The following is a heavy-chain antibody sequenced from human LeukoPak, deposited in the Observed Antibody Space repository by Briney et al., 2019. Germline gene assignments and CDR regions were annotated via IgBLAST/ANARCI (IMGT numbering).Heavy chain of an antibody. D-gene: IGHD3-22*01. CDR3: AKDRNYYDSSGYVDY. Sequence: GGSLRLSCAASGFTFSSYAMSWVRQAPGKGLEWVSAISGSGGSTYYADSVKGRLTISRDNSKNTLYLQMNSLRAEDTAVYYCAKDRNYYDSSGYVDYWGQGTLVTVSS. CDR2: ISGSGGST. CDR1: GFTFSSYA. J-gene: IGHJ4*02. V-gene: IGHV3-23*01.